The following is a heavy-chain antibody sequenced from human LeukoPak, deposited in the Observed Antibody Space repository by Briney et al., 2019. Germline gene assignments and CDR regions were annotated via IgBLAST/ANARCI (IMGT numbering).Heavy chain of an antibody. V-gene: IGHV4-39*01. CDR1: VGSISSSSYY. Sequence: KTSETLSLTCTVSVGSISSSSYYWGWIRQPPGKGLEWIGSVNYNGNTYSNPSLKSRVTISVDTSKNQFSLKLSSVTAADTALYYCASHKRWGHAYFDYWGQGTLVTVSS. J-gene: IGHJ4*02. D-gene: IGHD7-27*01. CDR3: ASHKRWGHAYFDY. CDR2: VNYNGNT.